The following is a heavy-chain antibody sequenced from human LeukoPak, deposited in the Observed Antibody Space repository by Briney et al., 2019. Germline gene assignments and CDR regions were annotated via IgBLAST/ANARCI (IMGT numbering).Heavy chain of an antibody. CDR1: GYTFTSYG. D-gene: IGHD6-13*01. Sequence: GASVKVSCKASGYTFTSYGISWVRQAPGQGLEWMGWISAYSGNTNYAQKLQGRVTMTTDTSTSTAYMELRSLRSDDTAVYYCARGPGYSSSWYLGVAFDIWGQGTVVTVSS. J-gene: IGHJ3*02. V-gene: IGHV1-18*01. CDR2: ISAYSGNT. CDR3: ARGPGYSSSWYLGVAFDI.